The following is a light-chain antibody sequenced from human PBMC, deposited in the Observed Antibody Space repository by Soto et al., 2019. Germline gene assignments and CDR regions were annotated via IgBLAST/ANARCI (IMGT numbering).Light chain of an antibody. CDR2: HVN. V-gene: IGLV2-11*01. J-gene: IGLJ1*01. CDR3: CSYAGRYSYR. Sequence: QSVLTQPRSVSGAPGQSVTIACTGTSSDVGNFNYVSWHQQHPGKAPKVIIYHVNKRPSGAPDRFSGSKSGNTASLTISGLRAEDEADYYCCSYAGRYSYRVGPGTKVT. CDR1: SSDVGNFNY.